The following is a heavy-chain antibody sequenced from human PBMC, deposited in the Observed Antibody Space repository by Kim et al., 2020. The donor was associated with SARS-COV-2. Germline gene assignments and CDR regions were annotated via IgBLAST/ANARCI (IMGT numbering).Heavy chain of an antibody. CDR3: ARVYGSSWSSYFDY. D-gene: IGHD6-13*01. V-gene: IGHV1-69*01. Sequence: AQKFQGRVTITADESTSTAYMELSSLRSEDTAVYYCARVYGSSWSSYFDYWGQGTLVTVSS. J-gene: IGHJ4*02.